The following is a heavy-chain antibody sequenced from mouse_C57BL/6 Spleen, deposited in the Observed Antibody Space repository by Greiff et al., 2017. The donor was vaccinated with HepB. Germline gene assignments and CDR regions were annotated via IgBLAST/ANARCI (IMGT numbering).Heavy chain of an antibody. CDR3: TREGPTMVTTGFAY. CDR1: GFTFSSYA. D-gene: IGHD2-9*01. J-gene: IGHJ3*01. Sequence: EVKVVESGEGLVKPGGSLKLSCAASGFTFSSYAMSWVRQTPEKRLEWVAYISSGGDYIYYADTVKGRFTISRDNARNTLYLQMSSLKSEDTAMYYCTREGPTMVTTGFAYWGQGTLVTVSA. V-gene: IGHV5-9-1*02. CDR2: ISSGGDYI.